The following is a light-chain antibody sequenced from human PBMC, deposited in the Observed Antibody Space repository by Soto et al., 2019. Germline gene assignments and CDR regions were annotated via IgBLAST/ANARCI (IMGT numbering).Light chain of an antibody. CDR1: QSVSTY. J-gene: IGKJ5*01. CDR3: QQYGTSEII. CDR2: DAS. Sequence: DIVLTQSPATLPLSPGERATLSCRASQSVSTYLAWYQQKPGQAPRLLIYDASNRATGIPGRFSGSGSGTDFTLTISRLEPEDFAVFYCQQYGTSEIIFGQGTRLEIK. V-gene: IGKV3-11*01.